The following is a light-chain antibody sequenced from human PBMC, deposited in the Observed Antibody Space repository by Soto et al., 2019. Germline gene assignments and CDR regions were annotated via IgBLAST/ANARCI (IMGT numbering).Light chain of an antibody. CDR2: DAS. J-gene: IGKJ4*01. Sequence: EIVLTQSPGTLSLSPGERATLSCRASQSVSSYLAWYQQKPGQAPRLLIYDASNRATGIPARFSGSGSGTDFTLTICSLEAEDFAVYYCQQPSKGLFTYGGGTKLDIK. V-gene: IGKV3-11*01. CDR3: QQPSKGLFT. CDR1: QSVSSY.